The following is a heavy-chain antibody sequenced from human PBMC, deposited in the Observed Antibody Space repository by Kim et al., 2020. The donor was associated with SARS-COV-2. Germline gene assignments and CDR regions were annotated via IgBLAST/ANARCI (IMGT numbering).Heavy chain of an antibody. Sequence: TYYNPSLNSRVTISVDTSKNQFSLKLSSVTAADTAVYYCARQRGRWHFDYWGQGTLVTVSS. D-gene: IGHD3-16*01. V-gene: IGHV4-39*01. CDR3: ARQRGRWHFDY. CDR2: T. J-gene: IGHJ4*02.